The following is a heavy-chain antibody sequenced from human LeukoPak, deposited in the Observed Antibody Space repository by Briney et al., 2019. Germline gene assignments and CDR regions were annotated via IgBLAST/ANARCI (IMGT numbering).Heavy chain of an antibody. D-gene: IGHD2-2*01. CDR2: IFYSGST. CDR3: ARLSVVPAAMQFYYSNHLVF. J-gene: IGHJ6*03. V-gene: IGHV4-59*08. Sequence: SETLSLTCTVSGGSISSYYCSGIRQPPGERLEWIGYIFYSGSTNYNPSLKSRVTISVDASKNQFSLKLSSVTAADTAVYYCARLSVVPAAMQFYYSNHLVFWRGATTLTVSS. CDR1: GGSISSYY.